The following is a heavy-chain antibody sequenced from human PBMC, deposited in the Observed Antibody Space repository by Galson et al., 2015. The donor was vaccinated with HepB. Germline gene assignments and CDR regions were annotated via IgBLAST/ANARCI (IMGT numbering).Heavy chain of an antibody. V-gene: IGHV4-28*03. J-gene: IGHJ4*02. D-gene: IGHD3-16*02. CDR3: ARVLGYIDY. CDR2: IYYTGNT. CDR1: DYSISGSNW. Sequence: LSLTCAVSDYSISGSNWWGWIRQPPGKGLEWIGYIYYTGNTYYDPSLKSRVTMSVDTSKNQFSLRLNSVTAVDTAVYFCARVLGYIDYWGQGILVNVSP.